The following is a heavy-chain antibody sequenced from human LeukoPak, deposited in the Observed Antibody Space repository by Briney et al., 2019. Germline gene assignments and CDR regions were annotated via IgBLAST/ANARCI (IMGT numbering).Heavy chain of an antibody. V-gene: IGHV5-51*01. CDR3: ARGGYCSGGSCYDNWFDP. CDR1: GYSFTSYW. CDR2: IYPGDSDT. J-gene: IGHJ5*02. Sequence: GESLKISCKGSGYSFTSYWIGWGRQMPGKGLEWMGIIYPGDSDTRYSPSFQGQATISANKSISTAYLQWSSLKASDTAMYYGARGGYCSGGSCYDNWFDPWGQGTLVTVSS. D-gene: IGHD2-15*01.